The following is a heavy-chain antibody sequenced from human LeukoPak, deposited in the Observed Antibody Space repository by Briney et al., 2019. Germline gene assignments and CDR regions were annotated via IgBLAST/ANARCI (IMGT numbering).Heavy chain of an antibody. V-gene: IGHV4-30-2*01. CDR1: GGSISSGGYS. J-gene: IGHJ6*02. CDR2: IYHSGST. CDR3: ASLHYYYGMDV. Sequence: SQTLSLTGAVSGGSISSGGYSWSWIRQPPGKGLEWIGYIYHSGSTYYNPSLKSRVTISVDRSKNQFSLKLSSVTAADTAVYYCASLHYYYGMDVWGQGTTVTVSS.